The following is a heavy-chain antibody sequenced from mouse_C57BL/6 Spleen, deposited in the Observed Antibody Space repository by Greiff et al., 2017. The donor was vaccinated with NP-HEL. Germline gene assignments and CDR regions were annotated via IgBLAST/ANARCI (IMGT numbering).Heavy chain of an antibody. V-gene: IGHV1-50*01. D-gene: IGHD1-1*01. Sequence: QVQLKQPGAELVKPGASVKLSCKASGYTFTSYWMQWVKQRPGQGLEWIGEIDPSDSYTNYNQKFKGKATLTVDTSSSTAYMQLSSLTSEDSAVYYCARRGVVAPFDYWGQGTTLTVSS. CDR1: GYTFTSYW. CDR2: IDPSDSYT. CDR3: ARRGVVAPFDY. J-gene: IGHJ2*01.